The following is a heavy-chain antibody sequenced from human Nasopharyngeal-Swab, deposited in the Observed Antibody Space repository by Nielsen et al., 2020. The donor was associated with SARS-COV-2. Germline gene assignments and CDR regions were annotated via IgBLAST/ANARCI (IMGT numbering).Heavy chain of an antibody. J-gene: IGHJ3*02. D-gene: IGHD1-26*01. V-gene: IGHV3-9*01. CDR1: GFTFDSYA. CDR3: VKDQQGLGISPLDM. Sequence: GGSLRLSCATSGFTFDSYAMHWVRQAPGKGLEWVLSVNRNNRPMYADSVKGRFTISRDNAKKSLYLQMNSLRMEDTAMYYCVKDQQGLGISPLDMWGHGTVVTVS. CDR2: VNRNNRPM.